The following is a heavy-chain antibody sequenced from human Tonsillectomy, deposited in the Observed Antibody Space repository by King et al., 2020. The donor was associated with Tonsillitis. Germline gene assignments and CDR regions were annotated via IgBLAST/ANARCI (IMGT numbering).Heavy chain of an antibody. D-gene: IGHD3-10*01. CDR2: IYYSGST. CDR3: ARDRKVGGNNYYGMDV. CDR1: GGSISSYY. J-gene: IGHJ6*02. V-gene: IGHV4-59*01. Sequence: VQLQESGPGLVKPSETLSLTCTVSGGSISSYYWSWIRQPPGKGLEWIGYIYYSGSTNYNPALKSRFSISVDTSKNQFSLKLSSVTAADTAVYYCARDRKVGGNNYYGMDVWGQGTTVTVSS.